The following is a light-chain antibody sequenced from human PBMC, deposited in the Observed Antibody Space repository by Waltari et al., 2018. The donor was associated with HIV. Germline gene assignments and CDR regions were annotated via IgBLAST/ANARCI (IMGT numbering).Light chain of an antibody. Sequence: DIQMTQSPPSLSASVGDRVTITCRTRQSINDYLNWYQQKPGKAPKLLIYGASTLERGVPSRFSGSGSGRDFTLTISRLQPEDFATYYCQQSYNMHTFGQGTKVDIK. CDR1: QSINDY. CDR3: QQSYNMHT. CDR2: GAS. V-gene: IGKV1-39*01. J-gene: IGKJ2*01.